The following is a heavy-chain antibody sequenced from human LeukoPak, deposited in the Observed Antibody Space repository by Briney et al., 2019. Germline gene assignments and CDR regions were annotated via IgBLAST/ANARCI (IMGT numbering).Heavy chain of an antibody. CDR1: GGSFSGYY. D-gene: IGHD3-10*01. Sequence: PSETLSLTCAVYGGSFSGYYWSWIRQPPGKGLEWIGEINHSGSTNYNPSLKSRVTMSVDTSKNQFSLKLSSVTAADTAAYYCARAKNTMVRGVPNWFDPWGQGTLVTVSS. J-gene: IGHJ5*02. CDR2: INHSGST. V-gene: IGHV4-34*01. CDR3: ARAKNTMVRGVPNWFDP.